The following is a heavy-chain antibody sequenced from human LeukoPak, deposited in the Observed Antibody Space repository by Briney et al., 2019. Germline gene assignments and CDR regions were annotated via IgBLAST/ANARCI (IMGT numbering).Heavy chain of an antibody. V-gene: IGHV3-30*18. J-gene: IGHJ4*02. CDR3: AKEWGSGGSYYSIFDY. D-gene: IGHD1-26*01. Sequence: QSAGSLRLTCAASGFTFSSYGMHWVRQAPGKGLKWVAVISYDGSNKYYADSVKGRFTISRDNSKNTLYLQMNSLRAEDTAVYYCAKEWGSGGSYYSIFDYWGQGTLVTVSS. CDR1: GFTFSSYG. CDR2: ISYDGSNK.